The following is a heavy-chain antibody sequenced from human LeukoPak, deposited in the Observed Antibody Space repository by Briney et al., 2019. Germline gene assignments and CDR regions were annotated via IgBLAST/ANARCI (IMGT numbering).Heavy chain of an antibody. CDR2: ISYDGNNG. D-gene: IGHD6-19*01. V-gene: IGHV3-30-3*01. J-gene: IGHJ4*02. CDR3: AKDRSVAGLLGYFDY. CDR1: EFTFSTYA. Sequence: GGSLRLSCAASEFTFSTYAMHWVRQAPGKGLEWVTVISYDGNNGYYADSVKGRFTISRDNSKNTLYLQMNSLRAEDTAVYYCAKDRSVAGLLGYFDYWGQGTLVTVSS.